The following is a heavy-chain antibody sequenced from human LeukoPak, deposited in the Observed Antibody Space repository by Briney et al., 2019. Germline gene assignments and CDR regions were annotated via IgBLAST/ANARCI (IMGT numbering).Heavy chain of an antibody. CDR2: ISSSGSTI. CDR1: GFTFSSYT. Sequence: PGGSLRLSCAASGFTFSSYTMSWVRQAPGKGLEWVSYISSSGSTIYYADSVKGRFTISRDNAKNSLYLQMNSLRAEDTAVYYCASISSWPEVDYWGQGTLVTVSS. CDR3: ASISSWPEVDY. V-gene: IGHV3-48*04. J-gene: IGHJ4*02. D-gene: IGHD6-13*01.